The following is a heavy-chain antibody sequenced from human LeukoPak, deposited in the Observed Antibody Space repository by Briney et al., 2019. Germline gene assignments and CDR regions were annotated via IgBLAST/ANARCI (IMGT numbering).Heavy chain of an antibody. CDR3: ATDLVGATTTRGVEYFQH. CDR2: FDPEDGET. Sequence: VASVKVSCKVSGYTLTELSMHWVRQAPGKGLEGRGGFDPEDGETIYAQKFQGRVTMTEDTSTDTAYMELSSLRSEDTAVYYCATDLVGATTTRGVEYFQHWGQGTLVTVSS. V-gene: IGHV1-24*01. D-gene: IGHD1-26*01. CDR1: GYTLTELS. J-gene: IGHJ1*01.